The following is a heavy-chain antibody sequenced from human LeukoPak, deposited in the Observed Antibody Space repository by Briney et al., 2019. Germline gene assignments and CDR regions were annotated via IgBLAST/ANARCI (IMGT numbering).Heavy chain of an antibody. CDR2: IDHSGST. CDR3: ARLRTYDSSGYSLRDFDY. CDR1: GGSFSGYY. V-gene: IGHV4-34*01. Sequence: SETLSLTCAVYGGSFSGYYWSWIRQPPGKGLEWIGEIDHSGSTNYNPSLKSRVTISVDTSKNQFSLKLSSVTAAGTAVYYCARLRTYDSSGYSLRDFDYWGQGTLVTVSS. J-gene: IGHJ4*02. D-gene: IGHD3-22*01.